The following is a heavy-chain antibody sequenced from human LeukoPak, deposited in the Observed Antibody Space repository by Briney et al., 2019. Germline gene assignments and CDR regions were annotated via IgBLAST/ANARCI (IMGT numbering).Heavy chain of an antibody. CDR2: INPNSGGT. CDR3: ARVERPSGWFGELDRLENLRFDY. Sequence: GASVKVSCKASGYTFTGYYVHWVRQAPGQGLEWMGWINPNSGGTNYAQKFQGRVTMTRDTSISTAYMELSRLRSDDTAVYYCARVERPSGWFGELDRLENLRFDYWGQGTLVTVSS. J-gene: IGHJ4*02. D-gene: IGHD3-10*01. V-gene: IGHV1-2*02. CDR1: GYTFTGYY.